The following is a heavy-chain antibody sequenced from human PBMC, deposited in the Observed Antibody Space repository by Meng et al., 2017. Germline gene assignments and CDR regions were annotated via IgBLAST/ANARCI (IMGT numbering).Heavy chain of an antibody. V-gene: IGHV1-18*01. CDR2: ISVYNGNT. CDR3: ARDGLRADLQNAFDI. CDR1: VYTFTTYG. Sequence: ASVTVSCKASVYTFTTYGISWVRQAPGQGLEWMGWISVYNGNTNYAQKLQGRVIMTTDTSTSTAYMELRSLRSDDTAVYYCARDGLRADLQNAFDIWGQGTMVTVSS. J-gene: IGHJ3*02. D-gene: IGHD3/OR15-3a*01.